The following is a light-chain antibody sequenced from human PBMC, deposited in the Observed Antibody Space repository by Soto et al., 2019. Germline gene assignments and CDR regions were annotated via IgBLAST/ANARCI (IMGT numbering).Light chain of an antibody. J-gene: IGKJ2*02. CDR2: KSS. V-gene: IGKV1-5*03. Sequence: DIQLTQSPSTLSASIGDRVTITCRASQSIDGWLAWYQQKPGEAPKLLIYKSSTSQPGVPSRFSGSGSGTDFTLSASTLQPGDFATYCCQHYAISGCTFGQGTKLEIK. CDR1: QSIDGW. CDR3: QHYAISGCT.